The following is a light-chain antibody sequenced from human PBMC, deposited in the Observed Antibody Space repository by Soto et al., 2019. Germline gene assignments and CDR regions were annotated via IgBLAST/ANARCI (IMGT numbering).Light chain of an antibody. CDR1: SSNIGTTY. CDR2: ENN. CDR3: GAWDDSVSAYV. J-gene: IGLJ1*01. Sequence: QSVLTQPLSVSAAPGQRVTISCSGSSSNIGTTYVSWYQQLPGTVPKLLMYENNKRPSGIPDRFSGSKSATSATLDITGLQTGDEADYYCGAWDDSVSAYVFGTGTKVTVL. V-gene: IGLV1-51*02.